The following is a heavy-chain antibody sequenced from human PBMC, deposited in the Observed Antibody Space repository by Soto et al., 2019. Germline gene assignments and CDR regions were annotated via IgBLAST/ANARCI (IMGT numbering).Heavy chain of an antibody. CDR2: ISAYNGNT. D-gene: IGHD2-2*02. CDR1: GYTFTSYG. J-gene: IGHJ4*02. CDR3: ARDHCSSTNCYTAVDY. Sequence: QVQLVQSGAEVENPGASVKVSCKASGYTFTSYGISWVRQAPGQGLAWMGWISAYNGNTNYAQKLQGRVTMTTDTATSTADMELRSLRSDDSAVYYCARDHCSSTNCYTAVDYWGQETLVTVSS. V-gene: IGHV1-18*04.